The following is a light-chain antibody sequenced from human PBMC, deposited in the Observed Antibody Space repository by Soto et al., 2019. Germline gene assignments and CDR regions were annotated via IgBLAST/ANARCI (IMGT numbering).Light chain of an antibody. CDR2: GAS. CDR3: QQYNPPLT. Sequence: ETVLTQSPSTLSLSPRQRATRSCRASQSVSSSYLAWYQQKPGQAPRLLFYGASSRATGIPDRFSGSGSGTDFTLTISRLEPEDFAVYFCQQYNPPLTFGGGTKVDIK. CDR1: QSVSSSY. V-gene: IGKV3-20*01. J-gene: IGKJ4*01.